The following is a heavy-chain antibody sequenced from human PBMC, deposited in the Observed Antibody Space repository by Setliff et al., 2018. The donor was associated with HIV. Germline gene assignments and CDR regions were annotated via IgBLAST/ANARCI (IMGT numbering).Heavy chain of an antibody. J-gene: IGHJ6*03. Sequence: PSETLSLTCAVYGGSFSGYYWSWIRQPPGKGLEWIGEINHDRTTHYNPSLKSRVTISVDTSKNQFSLTLNSVTAADTAVYYCARGSRQLTIFGVVFKTNYYFMDVWG. D-gene: IGHD3-3*01. CDR3: ARGSRQLTIFGVVFKTNYYFMDV. V-gene: IGHV4-34*01. CDR1: GGSFSGYY. CDR2: INHDRTT.